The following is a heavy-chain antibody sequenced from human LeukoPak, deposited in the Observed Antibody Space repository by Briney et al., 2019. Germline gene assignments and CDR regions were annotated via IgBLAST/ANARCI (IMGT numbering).Heavy chain of an antibody. CDR1: GYTFTSYG. CDR2: INPNSGGT. Sequence: ASVKVSCKASGYTFTSYGISWVRQAPGQGLEWMGRINPNSGGTNYAQKFQGRVTMTRDTSISTAYMELSRLRSDDTAVYYCATSSSYGMDVWGQGTTVTVSS. J-gene: IGHJ6*02. CDR3: ATSSSYGMDV. D-gene: IGHD6-6*01. V-gene: IGHV1-2*06.